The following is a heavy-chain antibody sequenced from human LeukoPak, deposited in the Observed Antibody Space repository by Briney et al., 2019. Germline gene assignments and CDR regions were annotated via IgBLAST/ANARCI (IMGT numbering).Heavy chain of an antibody. CDR3: ARDVYYYDSSPFAA. CDR2: IRSSRNYI. D-gene: IGHD3-22*01. CDR1: GFTFRSYS. V-gene: IGHV3-21*01. J-gene: IGHJ5*02. Sequence: GGTLRLSCAASGFTFRSYSMNWVRQARARGLEWVSFIRSSRNYIYYADSVKGRFTNYRDNAKNSLYLQMNSLRAEDTAVYYCARDVYYYDSSPFAAWGQGTLVTVSS.